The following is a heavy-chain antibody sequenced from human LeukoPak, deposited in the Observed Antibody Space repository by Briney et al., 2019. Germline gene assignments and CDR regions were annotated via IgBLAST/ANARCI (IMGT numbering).Heavy chain of an antibody. CDR3: SNFDY. CDR2: ISYDGSNK. CDR1: GFTFSSYG. V-gene: IGHV3-30*18. Sequence: PGRSLRLSCAASGFTFSSYGMHWVRQAPGKGLEWVAVISYDGSNKYYADSVKGRFTISRDNSENTLYLQMNSLRAEDTAVYYCSNFDYWGQGTLVTVSS. J-gene: IGHJ4*02.